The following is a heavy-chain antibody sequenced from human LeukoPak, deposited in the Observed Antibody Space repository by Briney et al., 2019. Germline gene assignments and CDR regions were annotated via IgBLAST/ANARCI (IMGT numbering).Heavy chain of an antibody. Sequence: SETLSLTCTVSGGSISSSSYYWGWIRQPPGKGLEWIGSIYYSGSTYYNPSLKSRVTISVDTSKNQFPLKLSSVTAADTAVYYCARLFNYDILTGYYTSRDYWGQGTLVTVSS. CDR2: IYYSGST. V-gene: IGHV4-39*01. CDR1: GGSISSSSYY. D-gene: IGHD3-9*01. CDR3: ARLFNYDILTGYYTSRDY. J-gene: IGHJ4*02.